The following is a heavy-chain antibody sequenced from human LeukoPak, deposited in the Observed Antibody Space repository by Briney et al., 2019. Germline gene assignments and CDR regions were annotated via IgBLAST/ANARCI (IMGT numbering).Heavy chain of an antibody. D-gene: IGHD2-15*01. CDR2: IFYTGDT. CDR1: GGSITDSY. CDR3: ARHPFATPFDY. Sequence: ETLSLTCSVSGGSITDSYWSWIRQPPGKGLEWIGYIFYTGDTNSNPSLKSRVTVSLDTSKNQFSLRLTSVTAADTAVYYCARHPFATPFDYWGLGILVTVSS. V-gene: IGHV4-59*08. J-gene: IGHJ4*02.